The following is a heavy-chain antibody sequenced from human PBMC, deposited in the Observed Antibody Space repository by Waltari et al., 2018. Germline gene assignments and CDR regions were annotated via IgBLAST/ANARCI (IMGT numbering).Heavy chain of an antibody. CDR2: NSLKDVT. CDR3: ARGPRDKWLGRYSGEYFHH. J-gene: IGHJ1*01. Sequence: QVQLQQWGATLLKPSETLSLTCAVYGVSLSDYFWTWIRQSPGQGLEWIGENSLKDVTYSNPSVESRVSGHLDTSKNQFDLRLESVTAADTAIYYCARGPRDKWLGRYSGEYFHHWGPGTLVSVSA. D-gene: IGHD6-19*01. V-gene: IGHV4-34*02. CDR1: GVSLSDYF.